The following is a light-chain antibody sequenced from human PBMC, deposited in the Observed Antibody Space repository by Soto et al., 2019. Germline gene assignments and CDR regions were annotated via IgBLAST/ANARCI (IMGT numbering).Light chain of an antibody. CDR2: DAS. J-gene: IGKJ2*01. CDR1: QSIGSS. CDR3: QQYNSYGT. V-gene: IGKV1-5*01. Sequence: DIRMTQSPSTLSASVGDRVTITCRASQSIGSSLAWYQQKPGKGPKLLIYDASTLESGVPSRFSGSGFGTEFALTISSPQPDDFATFCCQQYNSYGTFGQGTKLEIK.